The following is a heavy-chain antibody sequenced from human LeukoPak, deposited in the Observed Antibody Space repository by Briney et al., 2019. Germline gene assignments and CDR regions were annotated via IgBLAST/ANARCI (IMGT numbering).Heavy chain of an antibody. CDR1: GFTFSDYY. D-gene: IGHD3-10*01. Sequence: GGSLRLSCAASGFTFSDYYMSWIRQAPGKGLEWISYIGSNGGNIFYADSVKGRFTISRDNAKNSLYLQMDSLRADDTAVYYCARIYYYGSGSGEYWGQGTLVAVSS. CDR3: ARIYYYGSGSGEY. CDR2: IGSNGGNI. V-gene: IGHV3-11*04. J-gene: IGHJ4*02.